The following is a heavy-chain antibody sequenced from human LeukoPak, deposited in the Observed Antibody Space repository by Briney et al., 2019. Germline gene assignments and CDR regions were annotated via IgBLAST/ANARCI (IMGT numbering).Heavy chain of an antibody. D-gene: IGHD5-24*01. CDR1: GFTFSSYG. CDR3: ARDRWGMDV. Sequence: PGGSLRLSCAASGFTFSSYGMHWVRQAPGKGLEWVAVIWYDGSNKYYADSVKGRFIISRDNSKNTLYLQMNSLRAEDTAVYYCARDRWGMDVWGQGTTVTVSS. V-gene: IGHV3-33*01. J-gene: IGHJ6*02. CDR2: IWYDGSNK.